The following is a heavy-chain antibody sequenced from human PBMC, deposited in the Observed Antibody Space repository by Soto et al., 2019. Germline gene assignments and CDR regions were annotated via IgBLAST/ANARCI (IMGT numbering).Heavy chain of an antibody. Sequence: ASVKVSCKASGYTFTSYYMHWVRQAPGQGLEWMGIINPSGGSTRYAQKFQGGVTMTRDTSTSTVYMELSSLRSGDTAVYYCARDKSDYSIPYWGQGTLVTVSS. CDR1: GYTFTSYY. J-gene: IGHJ4*02. V-gene: IGHV1-46*01. D-gene: IGHD4-4*01. CDR2: INPSGGST. CDR3: ARDKSDYSIPY.